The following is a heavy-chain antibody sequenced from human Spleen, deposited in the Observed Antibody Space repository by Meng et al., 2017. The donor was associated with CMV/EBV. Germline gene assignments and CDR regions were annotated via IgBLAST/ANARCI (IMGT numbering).Heavy chain of an antibody. J-gene: IGHJ3*02. CDR1: GFVFTSFA. CDR2: ISISGNTI. CDR3: ARDKSYIDFWSGSPDVFDI. V-gene: IGHV3-48*03. D-gene: IGHD3-3*01. Sequence: GESLKISCAASGFVFTSFAMGWVRQAPGMGLEWVSYISISGNTIYYADSVKGRFTISRDDARNSLYLHMSSLRPEDTALYYCARDKSYIDFWSGSPDVFDIWGRGTMVTVSS.